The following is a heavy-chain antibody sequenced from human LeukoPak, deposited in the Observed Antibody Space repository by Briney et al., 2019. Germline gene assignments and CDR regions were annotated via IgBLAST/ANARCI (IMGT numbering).Heavy chain of an antibody. D-gene: IGHD3-9*01. CDR1: GGSISSSSYY. CDR3: ARARYVNSFYAFDI. CDR2: IYYSGNT. V-gene: IGHV4-39*07. J-gene: IGHJ3*02. Sequence: SETLSLTCTVSGGSISSSSYYWGWIRQPPGKGLEWIGSIYYSGNTNYSPSLKSRVTIFGDTSKNQFFLKLSSVTAADTAVYYCARARYVNSFYAFDIWGQGTLVTVSS.